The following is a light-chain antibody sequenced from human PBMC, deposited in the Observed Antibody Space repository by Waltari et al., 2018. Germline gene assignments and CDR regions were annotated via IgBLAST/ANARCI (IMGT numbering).Light chain of an antibody. Sequence: EIVLTQSPGTLFLSPGESATLSCRASQSVSNNQLAWYQQRPGQAPRLVIYGAFARATAIPARFSGTGSGTDFTLTISRLEPEDFAMYYCQQYGSSPLTFGQGTRLEIK. J-gene: IGKJ5*01. CDR1: QSVSNNQ. V-gene: IGKV3-20*01. CDR2: GAF. CDR3: QQYGSSPLT.